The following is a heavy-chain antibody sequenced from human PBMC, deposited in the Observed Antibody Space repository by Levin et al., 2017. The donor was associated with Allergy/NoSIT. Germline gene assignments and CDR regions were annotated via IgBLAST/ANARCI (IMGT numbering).Heavy chain of an antibody. Sequence: SVKVSCKASGGTFSSYAISWVRQAPGQGLEWMGGIIPIFGTANYAQKFQGRVTITADKSTSTAYMELSSLRSEDTAVYYCARAPERFDYYYYGMDVWGQGTTVTVSS. V-gene: IGHV1-69*06. CDR1: GGTFSSYA. J-gene: IGHJ6*02. D-gene: IGHD1-1*01. CDR2: IIPIFGTA. CDR3: ARAPERFDYYYYGMDV.